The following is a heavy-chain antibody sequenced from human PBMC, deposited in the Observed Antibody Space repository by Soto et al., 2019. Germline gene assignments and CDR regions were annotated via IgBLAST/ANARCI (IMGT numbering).Heavy chain of an antibody. Sequence: QVQLVQSGAEVKKPGDSVKVSCKASGYTFGHFYITWVRQAPGQGLEWMGAISPHNRNTNYAEKFRGRVTMTTDTSTATAYMELGGLKSDDKAVYYCARDEGGYDILTGYYKAHHFDQWGQGALVTVSS. V-gene: IGHV1-18*01. CDR2: ISPHNRNT. CDR1: GYTFGHFY. D-gene: IGHD3-9*01. CDR3: ARDEGGYDILTGYYKAHHFDQ. J-gene: IGHJ4*02.